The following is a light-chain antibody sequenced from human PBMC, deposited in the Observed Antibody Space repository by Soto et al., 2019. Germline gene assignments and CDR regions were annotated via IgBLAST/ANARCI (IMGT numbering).Light chain of an antibody. CDR1: QGMSSY. CDR3: QQSFGPPTIT. V-gene: IGKV1-39*01. CDR2: SAS. Sequence: DIQLTQSTSSLSATVGDRITITCRASQGMSSYLNWYRQKPGKVPKLLIYSASNLQSGVPSRFSGSGSGTDFTLTISSLQPEDFATYYCQQSFGPPTITFGQGTRLENK. J-gene: IGKJ5*01.